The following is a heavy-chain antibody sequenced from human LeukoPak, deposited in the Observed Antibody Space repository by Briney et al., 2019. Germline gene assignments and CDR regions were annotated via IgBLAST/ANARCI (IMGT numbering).Heavy chain of an antibody. V-gene: IGHV3-74*01. CDR3: ARTIVGAAFDY. CDR1: GFTFSNYW. D-gene: IGHD1-26*01. J-gene: IGHJ4*02. Sequence: PGGSLRLSCAASGFTFSNYWMHWVRQAPGKGLVWVSRIDGEGSSTSYADSVKGRFTISRDNAKNTLYLQMTSLRAEDTAVYYCARTIVGAAFDYWGQGTLVTVSS. CDR2: IDGEGSST.